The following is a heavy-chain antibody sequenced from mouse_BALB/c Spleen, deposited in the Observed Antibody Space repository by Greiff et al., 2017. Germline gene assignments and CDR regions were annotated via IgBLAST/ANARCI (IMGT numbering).Heavy chain of an antibody. D-gene: IGHD2-1*01. CDR3: ASEIYYGNYGGFAY. J-gene: IGHJ3*01. V-gene: IGHV2-6-4*01. Sequence: VKLMESGPGLVAPSQSLSITCTVSGFSLSRYSVHWVRQPPGKGLEWLGMIWGGGSTDYNSALKSRLSISKDNSKSQVFLKMNSLQTDDTAMYYCASEIYYGNYGGFAYWGQGTLVTVSA. CDR1: GFSLSRYS. CDR2: IWGGGST.